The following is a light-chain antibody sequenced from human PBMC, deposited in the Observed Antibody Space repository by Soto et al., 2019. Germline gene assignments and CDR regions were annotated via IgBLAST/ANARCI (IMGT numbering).Light chain of an antibody. CDR2: GAS. CDR3: HQYDSSPLT. Sequence: EIVLTQSPGTLSLSPGERATLSCRASQSVSSSYLAWYQQKPGQAPRLLIYGASSRATGILDRFSGSGSGTDFTLTISRLEPEDFAVYYCHQYDSSPLTFGGETKEDIK. V-gene: IGKV3-20*01. CDR1: QSVSSSY. J-gene: IGKJ4*01.